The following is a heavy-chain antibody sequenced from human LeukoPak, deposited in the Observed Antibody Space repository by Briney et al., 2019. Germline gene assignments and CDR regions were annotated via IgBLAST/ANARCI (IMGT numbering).Heavy chain of an antibody. D-gene: IGHD1-14*01. Sequence: GGSLRLSCAASGFTFSSYGMHWVRQAPGKGLEWVAVISYDGSNKYYADSVKGRSTISRDNSKNTLYLQMNSLRAEDTAVYYCAKSETVDYWGQGTLVTVSS. CDR3: AKSETVDY. CDR1: GFTFSSYG. J-gene: IGHJ4*02. V-gene: IGHV3-30*18. CDR2: ISYDGSNK.